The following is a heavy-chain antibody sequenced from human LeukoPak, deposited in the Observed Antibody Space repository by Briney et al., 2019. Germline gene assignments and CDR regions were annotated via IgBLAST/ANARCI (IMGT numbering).Heavy chain of an antibody. CDR3: ARGGGYPYYYYYYYMDV. D-gene: IGHD3-22*01. CDR2: INHSGST. J-gene: IGHJ6*03. Sequence: SETLSLTCAVYGGSFSGYYWSRIRQPPGKGLEWIGEINHSGSTNYNPSLKSRVTISVDTSKNQFSLKLSSVTAADTAVYYCARGGGYPYYYYYYYMDVWGKGTTVTVSS. V-gene: IGHV4-34*01. CDR1: GGSFSGYY.